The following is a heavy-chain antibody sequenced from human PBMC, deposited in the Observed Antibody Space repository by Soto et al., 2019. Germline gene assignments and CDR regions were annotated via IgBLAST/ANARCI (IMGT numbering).Heavy chain of an antibody. CDR1: EFTFSGRS. J-gene: IGHJ6*03. CDR2: IDKVGTDS. Sequence: EVQLVESGGGLVQPGGSLRLSCAASEFTFSGRSVHWVRQAPGKGLVWVSGIDKVGTDSTYADSVKGRFTSSRDNAKNTVYLPINNLRVEDTAVYYCARGWFGPDVWGKGTTVTVSS. V-gene: IGHV3-74*01. CDR3: ARGWFGPDV. D-gene: IGHD3-10*01.